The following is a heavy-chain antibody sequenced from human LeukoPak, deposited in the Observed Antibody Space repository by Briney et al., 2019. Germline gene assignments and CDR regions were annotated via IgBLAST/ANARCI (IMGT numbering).Heavy chain of an antibody. V-gene: IGHV3-21*01. CDR3: AREHYDSSGYYYVGAFDI. Sequence: GGSLRLSCAASGFTFSSSGMNWVRQAPGKGLEWVSYISSSRSYIYYADSVKGRFTISRDNAKNSLYLQMNSLRAEDTAVYYCAREHYDSSGYYYVGAFDIWGQGTMVTVSS. D-gene: IGHD3-22*01. CDR1: GFTFSSSG. J-gene: IGHJ3*02. CDR2: ISSSRSYI.